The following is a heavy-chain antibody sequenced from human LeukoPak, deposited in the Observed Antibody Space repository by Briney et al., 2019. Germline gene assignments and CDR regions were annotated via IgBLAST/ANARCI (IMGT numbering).Heavy chain of an antibody. CDR2: IYYSGST. V-gene: IGHV4-59*01. CDR3: ARLYSPNYYYYYYMDV. J-gene: IGHJ6*03. Sequence: SETLSLTCTVSGGSISSYYWSWIRQPPGKGLEWIGYIYYSGSTNYNPSLKSRVTISVDTSKNQFSLKLSSVTAADTAVYYCARLYSPNYYYYYYMDVWGKGTTVTVSS. CDR1: GGSISSYY. D-gene: IGHD3-16*02.